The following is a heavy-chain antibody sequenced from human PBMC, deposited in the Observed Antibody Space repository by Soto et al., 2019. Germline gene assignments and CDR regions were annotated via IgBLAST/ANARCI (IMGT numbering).Heavy chain of an antibody. CDR3: ARDFDGMDV. CDR2: IYYSGST. D-gene: IGHD3-3*01. Sequence: SETLSLTCTVSGGSISSYYWSWIRQPPGKGLEWIGYIYYSGSTNYNPSLKSRVTISVDTSKNQFSLKLSSVTAADTAVYYCARDFDGMDVWGQGTTVTVSS. V-gene: IGHV4-59*01. CDR1: GGSISSYY. J-gene: IGHJ6*02.